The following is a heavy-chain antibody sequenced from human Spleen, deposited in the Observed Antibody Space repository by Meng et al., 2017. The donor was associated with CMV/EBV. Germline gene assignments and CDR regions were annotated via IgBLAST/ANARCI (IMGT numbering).Heavy chain of an antibody. D-gene: IGHD4-17*01. J-gene: IGHJ4*02. CDR3: ATGTTGFISY. CDR2: INHSGST. V-gene: IGHV4-34*01. CDR1: GGSFSGYY. Sequence: QLQLQEAGPGLVKPSETLSLTCAVYGGSFSGYYWSWIRQPPGKGLEWIGEINHSGSTNYNPSLKSRVTISVDTSKNQFSLKLSSVTAADTAVYYCATGTTGFISYWGQGTLVTVSS.